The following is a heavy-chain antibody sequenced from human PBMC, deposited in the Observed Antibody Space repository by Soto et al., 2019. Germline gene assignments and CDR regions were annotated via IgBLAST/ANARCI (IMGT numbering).Heavy chain of an antibody. J-gene: IGHJ4*02. CDR1: GFTFSSYA. Sequence: EVQLLESGGGLVQPGGSLRLSCAASGFTFSSYAMSWVRQAPGKGLEWVSAISDSGGSTYYADSVKGRFTISRDNSKSTLYVQMNSLRAEDTAVYYCAKRGTSQRLDYWGQGTLVTVSS. CDR3: AKRGTSQRLDY. V-gene: IGHV3-23*01. CDR2: ISDSGGST.